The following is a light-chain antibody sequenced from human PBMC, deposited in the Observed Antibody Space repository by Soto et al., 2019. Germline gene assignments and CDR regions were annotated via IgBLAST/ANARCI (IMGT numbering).Light chain of an antibody. CDR3: VLYMGSGIWV. Sequence: QTVVTQEPSFSVSPGRTVTLTCGLSSGSVSTSYYPSWYQQTPGQAPRTLIYSTNTRSSGVRDRFSGSILGNKAALTITGAQADDESDYYGVLYMGSGIWVFGGGTKLTVL. J-gene: IGLJ3*02. CDR2: STN. V-gene: IGLV8-61*01. CDR1: SGSVSTSYY.